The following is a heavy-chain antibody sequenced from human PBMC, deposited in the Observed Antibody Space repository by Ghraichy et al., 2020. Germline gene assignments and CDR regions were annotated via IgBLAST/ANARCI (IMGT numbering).Heavy chain of an antibody. CDR1: GFTFSSYS. J-gene: IGHJ6*03. D-gene: IGHD3-3*01. CDR3: ARDLRDYDFWSGYYTGFYYYYMDV. Sequence: LTCAASGFTFSSYSMNSVRQAPGKGLGWVSSISSSNNYIYYADSVKGRFTISRDNAKNSLYLQMNSLRAEDTAVYSCARDLRDYDFWSGYYTGFYYYYMDVWGKGTTVTVSS. CDR2: ISSSNNYI. V-gene: IGHV3-21*01.